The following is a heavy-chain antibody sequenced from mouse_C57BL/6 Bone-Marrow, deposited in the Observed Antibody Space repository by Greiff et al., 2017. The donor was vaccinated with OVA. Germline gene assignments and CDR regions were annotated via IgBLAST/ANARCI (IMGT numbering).Heavy chain of an antibody. V-gene: IGHV10-1*01. D-gene: IGHD2-4*01. Sequence: EVQRVESGGGLVQPKGSLKLSCAASGFSFNTYAMNWVRQAPGKGLEWVARIRSKSNNYATYYADSVQDRFTISRDDSERLHYLQMNNLKTEDTAIYCCVRLYDYDGFAYWGQGTLVTVSA. CDR3: VRLYDYDGFAY. J-gene: IGHJ3*01. CDR2: IRSKSNNYAT. CDR1: GFSFNTYA.